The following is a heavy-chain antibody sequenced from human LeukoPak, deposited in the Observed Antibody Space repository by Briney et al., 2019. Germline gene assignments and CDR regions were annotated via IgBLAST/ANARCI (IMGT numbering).Heavy chain of an antibody. CDR2: INHSGST. CDR3: ARGPIVATSRDYYYYMDV. D-gene: IGHD5-12*01. J-gene: IGHJ6*03. V-gene: IGHV4-34*01. Sequence: SETLSLTCAVYGGSFSGYYWSWIRQPPGKGLEWIGEINHSGSTNYNPSLKSRVTISVDTSKNQFSLKLSSVTAADTAVYYCARGPIVATSRDYYYYMDVWGKGTTVTVSS. CDR1: GGSFSGYY.